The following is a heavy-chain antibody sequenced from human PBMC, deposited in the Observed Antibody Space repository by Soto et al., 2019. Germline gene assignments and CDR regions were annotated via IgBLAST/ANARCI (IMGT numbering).Heavy chain of an antibody. Sequence: PSGTLSLTFTFSGDSVRSYDGSWIRQPAGKGLECIGRSYSSGTTNFNPSLKSRVTMSVDTSKNQLSLNLRSVTAADTAVYYCARVGHSGYYWYFDYWGQGAPVTVLL. D-gene: IGHD3-3*01. J-gene: IGHJ4*02. CDR3: ARVGHSGYYWYFDY. V-gene: IGHV4-4*07. CDR2: SYSSGTT. CDR1: GDSVRSYD.